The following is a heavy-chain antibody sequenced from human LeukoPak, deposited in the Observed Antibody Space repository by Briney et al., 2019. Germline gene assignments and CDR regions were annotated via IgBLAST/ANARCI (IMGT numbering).Heavy chain of an antibody. CDR1: GFTFSSYW. Sequence: GGSLRLSCAASGFTFSSYWMHWVRQAPGKGLVWVSRINTDGSTTSYADSVKGRFTISRDNAKNTLYLQMNSLRAEDTAVYYCASSDYGDKDWGQGTLVTVSS. D-gene: IGHD4-17*01. J-gene: IGHJ4*02. CDR3: ASSDYGDKD. CDR2: INTDGSTT. V-gene: IGHV3-74*01.